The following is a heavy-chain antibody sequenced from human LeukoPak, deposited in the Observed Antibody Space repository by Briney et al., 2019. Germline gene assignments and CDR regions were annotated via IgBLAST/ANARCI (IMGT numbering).Heavy chain of an antibody. CDR1: GFTFSSYS. CDR2: ISSSSSYI. Sequence: GGSLRLSCAASGFTFSSYSMNWVRRAPGKGLEWVSSISSSSSYIYYADSVKGRFTISRDNAKNSLYLQMNSLRAEDTAVYYCARDRFPDGYNLGDDAFDIWGQGTMVTVSS. V-gene: IGHV3-21*01. CDR3: ARDRFPDGYNLGDDAFDI. J-gene: IGHJ3*02. D-gene: IGHD5-24*01.